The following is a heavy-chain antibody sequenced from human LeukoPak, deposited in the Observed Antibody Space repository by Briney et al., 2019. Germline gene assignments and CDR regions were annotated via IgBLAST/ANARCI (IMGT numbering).Heavy chain of an antibody. D-gene: IGHD5-12*01. J-gene: IGHJ4*02. CDR2: INPNSGGT. CDR3: ARGSRAVRGYSGYDSDY. V-gene: IGHV1-2*02. Sequence: ASVKVSCKASGYTFTGYYMHWVRQAPGQGLEWMGWINPNSGGTNYAQKFQGRVTMTRDTSISTAYMELSSLRSEDTAVYYCARGSRAVRGYSGYDSDYWGQGTLVTVSS. CDR1: GYTFTGYY.